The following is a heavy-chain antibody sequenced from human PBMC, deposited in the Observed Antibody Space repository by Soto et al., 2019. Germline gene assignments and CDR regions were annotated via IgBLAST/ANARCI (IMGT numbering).Heavy chain of an antibody. D-gene: IGHD6-13*01. J-gene: IGHJ5*02. CDR2: ISSSSSYI. CDR3: ARGSSSSSETYNRFDP. V-gene: IGHV3-21*01. CDR1: GFTFSSYS. Sequence: EVQLVESGGGLVKPEGSLRLSCAASGFTFSSYSMNWVRQAPGKGLEWVSSISSSSSYIYYADSVRGRFTISRDNAKNSLYLQMNSLRAEDTAVYYCARGSSSSSETYNRFDPWGQGTLVIVSS.